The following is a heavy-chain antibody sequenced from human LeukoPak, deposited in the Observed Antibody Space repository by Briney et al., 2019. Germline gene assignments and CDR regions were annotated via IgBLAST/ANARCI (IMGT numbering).Heavy chain of an antibody. V-gene: IGHV4-4*07. J-gene: IGHJ4*02. CDR3: ARKDGDY. Sequence: TSETLSLTCTVSGTSLSPFHWTWFRQPAGQRLEWIGLIYFTGTATLNPSLRSRVSMSVDLAKNQLFLKLASMTGADTAMYYCARKDGDYWGQGTLVSVPS. CDR1: GTSLSPFH. CDR2: IYFTGTA.